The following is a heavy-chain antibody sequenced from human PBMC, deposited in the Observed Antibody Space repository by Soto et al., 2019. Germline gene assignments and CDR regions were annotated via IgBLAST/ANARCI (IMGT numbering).Heavy chain of an antibody. D-gene: IGHD6-13*01. CDR2: IIPIFGTA. J-gene: IGHJ6*02. V-gene: IGHV1-69*13. CDR3: ASCQAGIAAAGTGPYYYYGMDV. CDR1: GGTFSSYA. Sequence: RASVKVSCKASGGTFSSYAISWVRQAPGQGLEWMGGIIPIFGTANYAQKFQGRVTITADESTSTAYMELSSLRSEDTAVYYCASCQAGIAAAGTGPYYYYGMDVWGQGTTVTVSS.